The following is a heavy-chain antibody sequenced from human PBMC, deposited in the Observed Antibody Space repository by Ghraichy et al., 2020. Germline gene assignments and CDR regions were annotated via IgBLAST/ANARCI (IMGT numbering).Heavy chain of an antibody. Sequence: ESLNISCTVSGGSISSYYWSWIRQPPGKGLEWIGYIYYSGSTNYNPSLKSRVTISVDTSKNQFSLKLSSVTAADTAVYYCARNMELEYYYYYMDVWGKGTTVTVSS. CDR3: ARNMELEYYYYYMDV. D-gene: IGHD4/OR15-4a*01. V-gene: IGHV4-59*01. J-gene: IGHJ6*03. CDR2: IYYSGST. CDR1: GGSISSYY.